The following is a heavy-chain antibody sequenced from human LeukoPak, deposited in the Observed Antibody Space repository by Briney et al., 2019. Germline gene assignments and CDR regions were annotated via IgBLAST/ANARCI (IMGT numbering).Heavy chain of an antibody. CDR2: IYYSGSINST. CDR3: ARAIVPWGYYFDY. D-gene: IGHD2-8*01. J-gene: IGHJ4*02. Sequence: SETLSLTCTVPGGSISSYYWSWIRQPPGKGLEWIGYIYYSGSINSTNYSPSLKSRVTISVDTSKNQFSLKLNSMTAADTAMYYCARAIVPWGYYFDYWGQGTLATVSS. CDR1: GGSISSYY. V-gene: IGHV4-59*08.